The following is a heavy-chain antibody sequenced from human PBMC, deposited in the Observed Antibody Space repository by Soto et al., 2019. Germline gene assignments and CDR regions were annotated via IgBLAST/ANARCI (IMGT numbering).Heavy chain of an antibody. D-gene: IGHD3-10*01. CDR2: ISVYNGNT. V-gene: IGHV1-18*01. Sequence: ASVKVSCKASGGTFTSYGISWVRQAPGQGLEWMGWISVYNGNTNYAQKLQGRVTMTTDTSTSTAYMELRSLRSDDTAVYYCASGWFGEFVYYFDYWGQGTLVTSPQ. CDR1: GGTFTSYG. J-gene: IGHJ4*02. CDR3: ASGWFGEFVYYFDY.